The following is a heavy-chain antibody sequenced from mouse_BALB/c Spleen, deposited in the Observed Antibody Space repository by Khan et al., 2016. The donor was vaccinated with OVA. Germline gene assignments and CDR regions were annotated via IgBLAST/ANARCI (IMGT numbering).Heavy chain of an antibody. Sequence: EVQLQESGPGLVKPSQSLSLTCTVTGYSITSGYGWNWIRQFPGNKLEWMGYLSHRGSTNYNPYLKSRISITPDTSKTRDFLQLNTVTTEDTATYYCATTARLRYWGQGTTLTVSS. J-gene: IGHJ2*01. D-gene: IGHD1-2*01. CDR1: GYSITSGYG. V-gene: IGHV3-2*02. CDR3: ATTARLRY. CDR2: LSHRGST.